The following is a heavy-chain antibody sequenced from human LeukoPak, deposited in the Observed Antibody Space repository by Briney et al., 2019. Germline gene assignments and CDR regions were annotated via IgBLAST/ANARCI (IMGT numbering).Heavy chain of an antibody. CDR1: GFTFSSYG. CDR2: ISYDGSNK. D-gene: IGHD3-10*01. V-gene: IGHV3-30*03. J-gene: IGHJ4*02. CDR3: ASYGSGFDY. Sequence: GGSLRLSCVASGFTFSSYGTHWVRQAPGKGLEWVAFISYDGSNKYYADSVKGRFTISRDNSKNTLYLQMNSLRAEDTAVYYCASYGSGFDYWGQGTLVTVSS.